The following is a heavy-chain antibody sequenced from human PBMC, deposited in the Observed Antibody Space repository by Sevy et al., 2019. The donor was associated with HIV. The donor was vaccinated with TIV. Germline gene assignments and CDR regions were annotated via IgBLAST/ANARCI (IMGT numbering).Heavy chain of an antibody. CDR2: ISSSSSTI. D-gene: IGHD3-3*01. CDR3: ARGIEDYDFWSGYYKPLAFGI. Sequence: GGSLRLSCAASGFTFSSYSMNWVRQAPGKGLEWVSYISSSSSTIYYADSVKGRFTISRDNAKNSLYLQMNSLRDEDTAVYYCARGIEDYDFWSGYYKPLAFGIWGQGTMVTVSS. V-gene: IGHV3-48*02. J-gene: IGHJ3*02. CDR1: GFTFSSYS.